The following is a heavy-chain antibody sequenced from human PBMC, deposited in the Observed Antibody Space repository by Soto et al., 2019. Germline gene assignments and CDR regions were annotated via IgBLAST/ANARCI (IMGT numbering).Heavy chain of an antibody. D-gene: IGHD4-17*01. Sequence: EVQLVESGGGLVQPGGSLKLSCAASGFTFTNYWIHWVRQAPGKGLVWVSRINSDGSNINYADFVKGRFTISRDNAKTTVYLQMNSLRAEDTAVYFCASSATGLYGDYNWGHGALVTVSS. CDR3: ASSATGLYGDYN. CDR2: INSDGSNI. J-gene: IGHJ4*01. CDR1: GFTFTNYW. V-gene: IGHV3-74*01.